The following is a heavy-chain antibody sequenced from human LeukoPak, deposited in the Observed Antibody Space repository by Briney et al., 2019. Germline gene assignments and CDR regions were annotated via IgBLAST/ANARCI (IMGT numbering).Heavy chain of an antibody. D-gene: IGHD6-13*01. CDR2: ISSSSSTI. V-gene: IGHV3-48*01. Sequence: HPGGSLRLSCAASGFTFSSYSMNWVRQAPGKGLEWVSSISSSSSTIYYADSVKGRFTISRDNAKNSLYLQMNSLRAEDTAVYYCARDPRIPIAAAGTSYNWFDPWGQGTLVTVSS. CDR1: GFTFSSYS. J-gene: IGHJ5*02. CDR3: ARDPRIPIAAAGTSYNWFDP.